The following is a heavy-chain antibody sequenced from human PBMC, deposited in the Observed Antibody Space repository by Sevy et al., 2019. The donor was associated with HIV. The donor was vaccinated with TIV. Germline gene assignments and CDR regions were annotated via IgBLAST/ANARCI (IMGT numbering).Heavy chain of an antibody. D-gene: IGHD6-6*01. CDR2: VYYTGKT. CDR3: ARGGAGRQFHYYYYMDV. J-gene: IGHJ6*03. V-gene: IGHV4-59*01. CDR1: GVSITRSY. Sequence: SETLSLTCNVSGVSITRSYWNWIRQTPGKGLEWIAFVYYTGKTNYNPSLKSRVTVSLDTSKSQLSLQLSSVTAADTAVYYCARGGAGRQFHYYYYMDVWGKGTTVTVSS.